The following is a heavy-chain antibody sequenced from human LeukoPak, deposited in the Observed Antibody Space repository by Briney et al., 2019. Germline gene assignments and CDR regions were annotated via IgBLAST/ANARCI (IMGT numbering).Heavy chain of an antibody. CDR3: AKVEGPIWFGELFQH. D-gene: IGHD3-10*01. V-gene: IGHV3-23*01. CDR2: FSGSGGST. CDR1: GFTFSNYA. Sequence: GGSLRLSCAASGFTFSNYAMSWVRQAPGKGLEWVSAFSGSGGSTYYADSVKGRFTISRDNSKNTLYLQMNSLRAEDTAVYYCAKVEGPIWFGELFQHWGQGTLVTVSS. J-gene: IGHJ1*01.